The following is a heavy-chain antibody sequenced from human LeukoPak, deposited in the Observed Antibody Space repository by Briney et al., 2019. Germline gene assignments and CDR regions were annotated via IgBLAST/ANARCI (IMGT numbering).Heavy chain of an antibody. CDR1: GDSISSNYW. CDR2: IYHSGSI. Sequence: PSETLSLTCAVPGDSISSNYWWSWVRQPPGKGLEWIGEIYHSGSINYSPSLKSRVTITVDNSKNQFSLKLSSVTAADTAVYYCAREDGRDFDHWGQGTLVAASS. D-gene: IGHD1-14*01. V-gene: IGHV4-4*02. CDR3: AREDGRDFDH. J-gene: IGHJ4*02.